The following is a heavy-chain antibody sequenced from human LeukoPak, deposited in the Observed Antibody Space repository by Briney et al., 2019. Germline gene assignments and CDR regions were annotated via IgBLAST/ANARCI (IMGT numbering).Heavy chain of an antibody. V-gene: IGHV4-61*02. CDR3: AREGGSGSFFYFDY. Sequence: PSETLSLTCTVSGGSISSGSYYWSWIRQPAGKGLEWIGRIYTSGSTNYNPSLKSRVTISVDTSKNQFSLKLSSVTAADTAVYYCAREGGSGSFFYFDYWGQGTLVTVSS. CDR2: IYTSGST. D-gene: IGHD3-10*01. J-gene: IGHJ4*02. CDR1: GGSISSGSYY.